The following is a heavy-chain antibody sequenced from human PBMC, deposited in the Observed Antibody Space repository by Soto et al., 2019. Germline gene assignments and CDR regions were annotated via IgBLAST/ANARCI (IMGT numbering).Heavy chain of an antibody. CDR1: GFSLSTSGVG. CDR2: IYWDDDK. V-gene: IGHV2-5*02. J-gene: IGHJ4*02. Sequence: QITLKESGPTLVKPTQTLTLTCTFSGFSLSTSGVGVGWIRQPPGKALEWLALIYWDDDKRYSPSLKSRLTITKVTSKNQVVLTMTNMDPVDTATYYCAHTTYYYDSSGFTLDYWGQGTLVTVSS. D-gene: IGHD3-22*01. CDR3: AHTTYYYDSSGFTLDY.